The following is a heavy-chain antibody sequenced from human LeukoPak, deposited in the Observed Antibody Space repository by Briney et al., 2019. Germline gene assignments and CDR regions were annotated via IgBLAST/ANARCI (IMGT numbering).Heavy chain of an antibody. CDR2: IRYDGSNK. CDR3: AKGRVDYYDSSDAFDI. D-gene: IGHD3-22*01. CDR1: GFTFSSYG. Sequence: GGSLRLSCAASGFTFSSYGMHWVRQAPGKGLEWVAFIRYDGSNKYYADSVKGRFTISRDNSKNTLYLQMNSLRPEDTAMYYCAKGRVDYYDSSDAFDIWGQGTMVTVSS. V-gene: IGHV3-30*02. J-gene: IGHJ3*02.